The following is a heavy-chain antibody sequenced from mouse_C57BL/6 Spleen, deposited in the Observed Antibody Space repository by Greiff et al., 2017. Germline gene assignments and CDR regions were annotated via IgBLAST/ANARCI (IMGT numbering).Heavy chain of an antibody. CDR1: GYTFTSYG. V-gene: IGHV1-81*01. D-gene: IGHD1-1*01. J-gene: IGHJ2*01. CDR3: ARGTTVVATDDY. CDR2: IYPRSGNT. Sequence: VQLQQSGAELARPGASVKLSCKASGYTFTSYGISWVKQRTGQGLEWIGEIYPRSGNTYYNEKFKGKATLTADKSASTAYMELRSLTSEDSAVYFCARGTTVVATDDYWGQGTTLTVSS.